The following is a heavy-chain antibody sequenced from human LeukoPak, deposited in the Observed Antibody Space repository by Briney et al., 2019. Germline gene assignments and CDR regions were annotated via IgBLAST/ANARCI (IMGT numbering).Heavy chain of an antibody. V-gene: IGHV4-39*01. CDR2: IYYSGST. CDR3: ATQRGAYVDYYFDY. D-gene: IGHD3-9*01. Sequence: SETLSLTCTVSGGSISSSSYYWGWIRQPPGKGLEWIGSIYYSGSTYYNPSLKSRVTISVDTSKNQFSLKLSSVTAADTAVYYCATQRGAYVDYYFDYWGQGTLVTVSS. CDR1: GGSISSSSYY. J-gene: IGHJ4*02.